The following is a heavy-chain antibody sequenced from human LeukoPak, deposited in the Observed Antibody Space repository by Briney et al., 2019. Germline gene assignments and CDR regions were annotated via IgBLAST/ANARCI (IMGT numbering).Heavy chain of an antibody. CDR3: ASPEGYKGWEY. V-gene: IGHV3-23*01. J-gene: IGHJ4*02. CDR1: GFTFSSCA. Sequence: GGSLRLSCAASGFTFSSCAMSWVRQAPGKGLEWVSAISGSGGSTYYADSVEGRLTISRDNSKNTLYLQMNSLRAEDTAVYYCASPEGYKGWEYWGQGTLVTVSS. CDR2: ISGSGGST. D-gene: IGHD5-24*01.